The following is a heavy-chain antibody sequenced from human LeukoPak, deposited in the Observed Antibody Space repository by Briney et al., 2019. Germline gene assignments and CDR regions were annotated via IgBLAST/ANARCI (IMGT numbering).Heavy chain of an antibody. CDR2: INPDYSGT. Sequence: PGGSLRLSCKGSGFSFSTSWIHWVRQAPGKGLVWVSRINPDYSGTDYADSVKGRFTISRDNAKNSLYLQMNSLRAEDTAVYYCARLTPRPHDYGDYEDYWGQGTLVTVSS. CDR3: ARLTPRPHDYGDYEDY. CDR1: GFSFSTSW. V-gene: IGHV3-74*01. D-gene: IGHD4-17*01. J-gene: IGHJ4*02.